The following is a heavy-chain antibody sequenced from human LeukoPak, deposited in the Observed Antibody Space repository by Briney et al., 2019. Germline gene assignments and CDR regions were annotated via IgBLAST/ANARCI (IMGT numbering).Heavy chain of an antibody. CDR1: GYTFTSYG. V-gene: IGHV1-18*01. CDR3: ARDQRGYCSSTSCYTLVYWFDP. CDR2: ISAYNGNT. D-gene: IGHD2-2*02. J-gene: IGHJ5*02. Sequence: ASVKVSCKASGYTFTSYGISWVRQAPGQGLEWMGWISAYNGNTNYAQKLQGRVTMTTDTSTSTAYMELRSLRSDDTAVYYCARDQRGYCSSTSCYTLVYWFDPWGQGTLVTVSS.